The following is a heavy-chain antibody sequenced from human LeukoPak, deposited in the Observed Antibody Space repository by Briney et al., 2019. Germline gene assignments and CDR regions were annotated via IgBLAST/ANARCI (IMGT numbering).Heavy chain of an antibody. J-gene: IGHJ6*02. CDR1: GFTFSSYS. V-gene: IGHV3-21*01. CDR3: VREARSRSGMDV. CDR2: ISSGSSYI. Sequence: PGGSLRLSCTASGFTFSSYSMNWVRQAPGKGLEWVSSISSGSSYIYYADSLKGRFTISRDNAKNSLYLQMNSLRAEDTAVYYCVREARSRSGMDVWGQGTTVTVSS.